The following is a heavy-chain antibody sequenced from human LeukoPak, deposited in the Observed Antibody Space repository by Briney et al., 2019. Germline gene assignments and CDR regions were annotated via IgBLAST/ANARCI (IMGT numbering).Heavy chain of an antibody. J-gene: IGHJ3*02. CDR1: GFTFSDSY. CDR2: ISSSGSTI. D-gene: IGHD4-23*01. Sequence: GGSLRLSCAASGFTFSDSYMSWIRQAPGKGLEWVSYISSSGSTIYYADSVKGRFTISRDNAKNSLYLQMNSLRAEDTAVYYCARIRGYGGYDAFDIWGQGTMVTVSS. CDR3: ARIRGYGGYDAFDI. V-gene: IGHV3-11*01.